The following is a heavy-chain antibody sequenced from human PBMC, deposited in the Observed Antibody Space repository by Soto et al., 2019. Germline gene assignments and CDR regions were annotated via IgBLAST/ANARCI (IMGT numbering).Heavy chain of an antibody. J-gene: IGHJ4*02. Sequence: GTLCLTCTVSSASISSSNYYWGWIRQPPGKGLEWIGTLSYSGSTYYNPSLKSRVTISVDTSKNQFSLKLSSVTAADTAVYYCARRGDSSGYSDYILDYWGQGTLVTV. CDR1: SASISSSNYY. CDR2: LSYSGST. V-gene: IGHV4-39*01. D-gene: IGHD3-22*01. CDR3: ARRGDSSGYSDYILDY.